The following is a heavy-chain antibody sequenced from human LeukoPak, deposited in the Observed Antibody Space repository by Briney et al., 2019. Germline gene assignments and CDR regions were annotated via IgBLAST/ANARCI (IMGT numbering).Heavy chain of an antibody. D-gene: IGHD6-19*01. CDR1: GFTFSSYA. V-gene: IGHV3-30*04. Sequence: PGRSLRLSCAASGFTFSSYAMHWVRQAPGKGLEWVAVISYDGSNKYYADSVKGRFTIFRDNSKNTLYLQMNSLRAEDTAVYYCAKASSDSSGWSYYWGQGTLVTVSS. CDR3: AKASSDSSGWSYY. J-gene: IGHJ4*02. CDR2: ISYDGSNK.